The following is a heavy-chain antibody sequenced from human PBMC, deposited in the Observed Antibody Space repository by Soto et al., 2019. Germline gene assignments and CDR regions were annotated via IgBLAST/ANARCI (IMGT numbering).Heavy chain of an antibody. CDR1: GGSFSGYY. D-gene: IGHD4-4*01. V-gene: IGHV4-34*01. CDR2: INHSGST. Sequence: SETLSLTCAVYGGSFSGYYWSWIRQPPGKGLEWIGEINHSGSTNYNPSLKSRVTISVDTSKNQFSLKLSSVTAADTAVYYCARSPLTVTTYYFDYWGQGPLVTVSS. CDR3: ARSPLTVTTYYFDY. J-gene: IGHJ4*02.